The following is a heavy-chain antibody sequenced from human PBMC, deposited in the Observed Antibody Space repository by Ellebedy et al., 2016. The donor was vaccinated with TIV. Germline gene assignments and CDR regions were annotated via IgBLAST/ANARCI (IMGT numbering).Heavy chain of an antibody. CDR3: AKDFASNPTGVGED. J-gene: IGHJ4*02. CDR2: ISWNSDKI. Sequence: SLKISCAASGFTFDDYAMHWVRQAPGKGLEWVSQISWNSDKIAYADSVRGRFTLSRDNTKNSLYLQMNRLRPEDTAFYYCAKDFASNPTGVGEDWGQGTLVTVSS. V-gene: IGHV3-9*01. D-gene: IGHD3-16*01. CDR1: GFTFDDYA.